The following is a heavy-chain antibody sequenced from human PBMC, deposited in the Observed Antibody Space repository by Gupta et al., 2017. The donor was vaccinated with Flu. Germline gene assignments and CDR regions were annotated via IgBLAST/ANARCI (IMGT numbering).Heavy chain of an antibody. D-gene: IGHD6-19*01. V-gene: IGHV1-24*01. CDR2: FGPEEGKT. CDR1: LP. J-gene: IGHJ4*02. Sequence: LPMHWLRQGPGKGLEWLGGFGPEEGKTVYAQKFQGRVTMTEDTSTRTADMELGSLVSDDTAVYYCATSQIFTSGWWVPYDIWCQGTLVTVSS. CDR3: ATSQIFTSGWWVPYDI.